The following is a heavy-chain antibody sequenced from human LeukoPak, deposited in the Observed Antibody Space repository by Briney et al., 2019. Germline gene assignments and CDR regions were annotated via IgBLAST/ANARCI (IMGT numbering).Heavy chain of an antibody. V-gene: IGHV3-74*01. Sequence: GGSLRLSCAASGFTFSSYWMHWVRQVPGKGLVWVSRINNDGSSTTYADSVKGRFTISRDNSKNTLYLQMNSLRAEDTAVYYCARQNSGYDAEFDYWGQGTLVTVSS. D-gene: IGHD5-12*01. CDR2: INNDGSST. CDR3: ARQNSGYDAEFDY. J-gene: IGHJ4*02. CDR1: GFTFSSYW.